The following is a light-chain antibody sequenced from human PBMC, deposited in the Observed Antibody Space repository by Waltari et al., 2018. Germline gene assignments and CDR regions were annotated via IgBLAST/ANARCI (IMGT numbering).Light chain of an antibody. Sequence: PGARATLSCRASQSISGSYLAWYQQKPGQAPRLLIFGASIRGTGIPDKYSGSGSETDFTLTISRLDPEDSAVYYCQQYDTSPRTFGPGTKVEI. CDR1: QSISGSY. CDR3: QQYDTSPRT. V-gene: IGKV3-20*01. J-gene: IGKJ1*01. CDR2: GAS.